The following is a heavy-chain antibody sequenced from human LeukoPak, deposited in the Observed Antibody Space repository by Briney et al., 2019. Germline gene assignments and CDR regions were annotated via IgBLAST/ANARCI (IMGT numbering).Heavy chain of an antibody. CDR1: GLSLSIVGVG. CDR3: GHRRESFDYHGVDV. D-gene: IGHD2/OR15-2a*01. V-gene: IGHV2-5*01. J-gene: IGHJ6*02. CDR2: TYWNGDK. Sequence: SGPTLVNPTQTLTLTCTFSGLSLSIVGVGVVWIRQPPGKALEWLGVTYWNGDKRYNPSLASRLTITKDTSKNQEVLTLTNMDPVDTATYYCGHRRESFDYHGVDVWGQGTTVTVSS.